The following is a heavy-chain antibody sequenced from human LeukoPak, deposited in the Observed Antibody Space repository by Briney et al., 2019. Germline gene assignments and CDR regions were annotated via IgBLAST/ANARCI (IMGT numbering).Heavy chain of an antibody. CDR1: GFTFSSYW. CDR2: IKQGGSEK. D-gene: IGHD6-13*01. CDR3: ARGEAAAGRGEYYYYYMDV. J-gene: IGHJ6*03. V-gene: IGHV3-7*01. Sequence: GGSLRLSCAASGFTFSSYWMSWVRQAPGKGLEWVANIKQGGSEKYYVDSVKGRFTISRDNAKNSLYLQMNSLRAEDTAVYYCARGEAAAGRGEYYYYYMDVWGKGTTVTVSS.